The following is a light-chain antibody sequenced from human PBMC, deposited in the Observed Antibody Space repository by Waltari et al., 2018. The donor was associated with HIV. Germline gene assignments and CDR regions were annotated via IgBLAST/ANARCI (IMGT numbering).Light chain of an antibody. CDR2: EVN. CDR1: SRDVGGDNF. J-gene: IGLJ1*01. V-gene: IGLV2-8*01. Sequence: QSALTQPPSASGSPGQSVTISCTGTSRDVGGDNFVSWYQQHPDKAPKLMIYEVNKRPSGVPDRFSGSKSGNTASLTVSGLQAEDEADYYCSSYAGSNNFVFGTGTKVTVL. CDR3: SSYAGSNNFV.